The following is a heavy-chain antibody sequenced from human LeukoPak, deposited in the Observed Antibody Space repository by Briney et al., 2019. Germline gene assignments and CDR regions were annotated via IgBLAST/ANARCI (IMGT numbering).Heavy chain of an antibody. CDR1: DFTFGSYA. J-gene: IGHJ4*02. D-gene: IGHD2-2*01. V-gene: IGHV3-30-3*01. CDR3: ARDRGRVPAAAGGY. CDR2: ISYDGSNK. Sequence: GGPLKLSCQASDFTFGSYAMHGFGKAPGKGLEGVAVISYDGSNKYYADSVKGRFTISRDNSKNTLYLQMNSLRAEDTAVYYCARDRGRVPAAAGGYWGQGTLVTVSS.